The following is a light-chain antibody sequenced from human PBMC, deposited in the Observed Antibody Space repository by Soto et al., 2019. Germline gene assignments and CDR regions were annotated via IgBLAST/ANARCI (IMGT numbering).Light chain of an antibody. V-gene: IGKV3-15*01. J-gene: IGKJ5*01. CDR1: QSVSSN. Sequence: EIVMTQSPATLSVSPGERASLSCRASQSVSSNLAWYQQKPGQTPRLLIYATSTRATGIPARFSGSGSGTEFTLTNSSLQSEDFAVYFCQQFKNYPITFGQGTRLQIK. CDR3: QQFKNYPIT. CDR2: ATS.